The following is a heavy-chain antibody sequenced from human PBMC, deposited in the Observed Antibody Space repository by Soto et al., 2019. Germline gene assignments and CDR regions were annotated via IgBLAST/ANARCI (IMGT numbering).Heavy chain of an antibody. CDR3: ASDIAAAGGDYYYYYGMDV. D-gene: IGHD6-13*01. Sequence: GGSLRLSCAASGFTFSSYGMHWVRQAPGKGLEWVAVIWYDGSNKYYADSVKGRFTISRDNSKNTLYLQMNSLRAEDTAVYYCASDIAAAGGDYYYYYGMDVWGQGTTVTVSS. V-gene: IGHV3-33*01. CDR2: IWYDGSNK. CDR1: GFTFSSYG. J-gene: IGHJ6*02.